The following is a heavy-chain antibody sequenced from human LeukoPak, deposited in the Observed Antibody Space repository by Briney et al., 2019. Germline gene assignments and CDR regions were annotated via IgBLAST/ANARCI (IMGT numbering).Heavy chain of an antibody. CDR1: GFTFSTYW. CDR3: ARDRLNELLWSRGAFDI. J-gene: IGHJ3*02. CDR2: IKQDGSEK. V-gene: IGHV3-7*01. Sequence: GSLRLSCAASGFTFSTYWMSWVRQAPGKGLEWVANIKQDGSEKYYVDSVKGRFTISRDNAKNSLYLQMNSLRAEDTAVYYCARDRLNELLWSRGAFDIRGQGTMVTVSS. D-gene: IGHD3-10*01.